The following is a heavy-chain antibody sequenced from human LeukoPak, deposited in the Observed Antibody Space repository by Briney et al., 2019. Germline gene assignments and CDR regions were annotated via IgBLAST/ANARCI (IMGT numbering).Heavy chain of an antibody. D-gene: IGHD3-16*01. V-gene: IGHV1-24*01. CDR2: FDPEDGET. CDR1: GYTLTELS. Sequence: ASVKVSCKVSGYTLTELSMHWVRQAPGKGLEWMGGFDPEDGETIYAQKFQGRVTMTEDTSTDTAYMELSSLRSEDTAVYYCATDRFVTFGAVIWGKREHLMDVWGKGTTVTVSS. CDR3: ATDRFVTFGAVIWGKREHLMDV. J-gene: IGHJ6*04.